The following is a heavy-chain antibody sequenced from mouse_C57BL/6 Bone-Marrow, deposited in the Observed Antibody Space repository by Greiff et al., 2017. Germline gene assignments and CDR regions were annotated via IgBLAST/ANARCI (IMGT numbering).Heavy chain of an antibody. CDR1: GFTFSSYT. D-gene: IGHD2-5*01. CDR3: ARHSAYYSNYGFAY. CDR2: ISGGGGNT. V-gene: IGHV5-9*01. J-gene: IGHJ3*01. Sequence: EVKLVESGGGLVKPGGSLKLSCAASGFTFSSYTMSWVRQTPEKRLEWVATISGGGGNTYYPDSVKGRFTSSSDNANHTLYLQMSRLRSEDTALYYCARHSAYYSNYGFAYWGQGTLVTVSA.